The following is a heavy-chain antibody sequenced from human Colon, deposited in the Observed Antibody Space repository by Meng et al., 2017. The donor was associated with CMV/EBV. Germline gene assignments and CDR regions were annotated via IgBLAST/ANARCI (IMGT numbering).Heavy chain of an antibody. D-gene: IGHD3-10*01. V-gene: IGHV3-9*01. Sequence: GGSLRLSCAGSGFTFADYAIHWVRQVPGKGLEWVSGISWNSGNIDYADSVKGRFTISRDNAKNSLYLQMNSLRAEDTALYYCAREMYYSGSGNYAAFYYGMDVWGQGTTVTVSS. J-gene: IGHJ6*02. CDR2: ISWNSGNI. CDR3: AREMYYSGSGNYAAFYYGMDV. CDR1: GFTFADYA.